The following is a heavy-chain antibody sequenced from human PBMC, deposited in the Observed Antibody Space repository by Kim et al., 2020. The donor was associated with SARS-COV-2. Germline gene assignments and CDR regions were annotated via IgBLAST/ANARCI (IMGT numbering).Heavy chain of an antibody. Sequence: SETLSLTCTVSGGSISSSSYYWGWIRQPPGKGLEWIGSIYYSGSTYYNPSLKSRVTISVDTPKNQFSLKLSSVTAADTAVYYCARQHAGTAMANFDYWGQGTLVTVSS. D-gene: IGHD5-18*01. J-gene: IGHJ4*02. CDR1: GGSISSSSYY. CDR3: ARQHAGTAMANFDY. V-gene: IGHV4-39*01. CDR2: IYYSGST.